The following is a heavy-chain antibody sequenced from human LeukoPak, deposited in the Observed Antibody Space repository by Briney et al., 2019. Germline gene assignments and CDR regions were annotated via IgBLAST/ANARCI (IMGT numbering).Heavy chain of an antibody. CDR3: ARTPSVLRFLEWSPNYFDY. CDR2: IYPGDSDT. D-gene: IGHD3-3*01. J-gene: IGHJ4*02. V-gene: IGHV5-51*01. CDR1: GYSFTSYW. Sequence: RGESLKISCKGSGYSFTSYWIGWVRQMPGKGLEWMGIIYPGDSDTRYSPSLQGQVTISADKSISTAYLQWSSLKASDTAMYYCARTPSVLRFLEWSPNYFDYWGQGTLVTVSS.